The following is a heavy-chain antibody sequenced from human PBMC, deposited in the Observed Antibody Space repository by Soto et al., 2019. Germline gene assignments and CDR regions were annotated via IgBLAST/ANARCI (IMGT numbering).Heavy chain of an antibody. CDR2: ISGSGGST. J-gene: IGHJ6*02. V-gene: IGHV3-23*01. CDR1: GFTFSSYA. D-gene: IGHD3-3*01. CDR3: ATRNSDFWSGYLTDYYYGMDV. Sequence: EVQLLESGGGLVQPGGSLRLSCAASGFTFSSYAMSWVRQAPGKGLEWVSAISGSGGSTYYADSVKGRFTISRDNSKNTPYLQMNSLRAEDTAVYYCATRNSDFWSGYLTDYYYGMDVWGQGTTVTVSS.